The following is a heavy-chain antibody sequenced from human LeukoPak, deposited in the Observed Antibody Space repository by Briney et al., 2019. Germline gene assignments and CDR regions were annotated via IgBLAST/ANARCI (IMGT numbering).Heavy chain of an antibody. D-gene: IGHD1-14*01. J-gene: IGHJ4*02. Sequence: PSETLSLTCTVSGGSITSGDYYWSWIRQPPGKGLEWIGYIYYTGSTYCNPSLKSRVTISIDTSKNLFSLILISVTAADTAVYYCVRHRRYNTGSEEFDLWGRGTLLTVSS. CDR2: IYYTGST. CDR3: VRHRRYNTGSEEFDL. CDR1: GGSITSGDYY. V-gene: IGHV4-30-4*01.